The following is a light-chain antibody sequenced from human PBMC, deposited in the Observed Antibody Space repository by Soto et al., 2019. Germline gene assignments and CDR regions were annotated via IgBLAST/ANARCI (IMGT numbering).Light chain of an antibody. Sequence: IQMTQSPSALSASVGDRVTITCRASQSITNYLDWYQRKPGQAPNLLIYAASTLQAGVPSRFRGSGSGTDFTLTISSLQPEDFATYFCQQSNSSPPTFGGGTKVDIK. CDR1: QSITNY. J-gene: IGKJ4*01. CDR2: AAS. CDR3: QQSNSSPPT. V-gene: IGKV1-39*01.